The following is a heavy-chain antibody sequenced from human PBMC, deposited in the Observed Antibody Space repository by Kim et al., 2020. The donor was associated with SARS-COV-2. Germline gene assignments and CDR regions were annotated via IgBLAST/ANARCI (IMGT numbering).Heavy chain of an antibody. V-gene: IGHV2-5*02. Sequence: SGPTLVKPTQTLTLTCTFSGFSLSTSGVGVGWIRQPPGKALEWLALIYWDDDKRYSPSLKSRLTITKDTSKNQVVLTMTNMDPVDTATYYCAHRREQLERQWVVGPVDAFDIWGQGTMVTVSS. J-gene: IGHJ3*02. CDR1: GFSLSTSGVG. CDR2: IYWDDDK. D-gene: IGHD1-1*01. CDR3: AHRREQLERQWVVGPVDAFDI.